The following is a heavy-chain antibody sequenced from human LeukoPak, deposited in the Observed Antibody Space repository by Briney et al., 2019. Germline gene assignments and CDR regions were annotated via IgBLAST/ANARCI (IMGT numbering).Heavy chain of an antibody. Sequence: SETLSLTCTVSGGSISSYYWSWIRQPPGKGLEWIGYIYYSGSTNYNPSLKSRVTISVDTSKNQFSLKLSPVTAADTAVYYCARADKAAAGLDYWGQGTLVTVSS. CDR2: IYYSGST. V-gene: IGHV4-59*01. CDR1: GGSISSYY. CDR3: ARADKAAAGLDY. J-gene: IGHJ4*02. D-gene: IGHD6-13*01.